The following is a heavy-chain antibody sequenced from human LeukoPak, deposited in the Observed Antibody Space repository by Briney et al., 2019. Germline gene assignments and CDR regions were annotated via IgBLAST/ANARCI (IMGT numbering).Heavy chain of an antibody. J-gene: IGHJ5*02. D-gene: IGHD6-13*01. Sequence: SETLSLTCAVYGGSFSGYYWSWIRQPPGKGLEWIGEINHSGSTNYNPSLKSRVTISVDKSKNQFSLKLSSVTAADTAVYYCARVSYSSSFKFDPWGQGTLVTVSS. CDR3: ARVSYSSSFKFDP. V-gene: IGHV4-34*01. CDR1: GGSFSGYY. CDR2: INHSGST.